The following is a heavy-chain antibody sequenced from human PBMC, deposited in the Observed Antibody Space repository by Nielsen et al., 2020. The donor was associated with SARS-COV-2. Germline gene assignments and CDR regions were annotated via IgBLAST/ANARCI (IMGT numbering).Heavy chain of an antibody. CDR2: ISSSGSTI. V-gene: IGHV3-48*03. Sequence: GGSLRLSCAASGFTFSSYEMNWVRQAPGEGLEWVSYISSSGSTIYYADSVKGRFTISRDNAKNSLYLQMNSLRAEDTAVYYCAREQGLLWFGELLPRARLHYYYGMDVWGQGTTVTVSS. CDR1: GFTFSSYE. D-gene: IGHD3-10*01. J-gene: IGHJ6*02. CDR3: AREQGLLWFGELLPRARLHYYYGMDV.